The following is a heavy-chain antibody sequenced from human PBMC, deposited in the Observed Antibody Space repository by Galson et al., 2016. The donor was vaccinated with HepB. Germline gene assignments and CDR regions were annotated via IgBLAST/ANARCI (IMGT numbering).Heavy chain of an antibody. CDR2: ISSSDGRT. CDR3: ARGRYGSGGWYTPFDY. CDR1: GFTFNTYA. Sequence: SLRLSCAASGFTFNTYAMTWVRQAPGKGLEWVSRISSSDGRTWYADSVRGRFTSSTDNSKTTLYVQMNSLRAEDTAVFYCARGRYGSGGWYTPFDYWAREPWSPSPQ. V-gene: IGHV3-23*01. D-gene: IGHD6-13*01. J-gene: IGHJ4*02.